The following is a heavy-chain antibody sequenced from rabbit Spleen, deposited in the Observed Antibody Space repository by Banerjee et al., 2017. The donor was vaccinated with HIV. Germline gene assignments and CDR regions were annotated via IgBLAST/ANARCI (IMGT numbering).Heavy chain of an antibody. CDR3: GKSSNAGYAGNGYGFNL. V-gene: IGHV1S40*01. CDR2: IYTGGSGGI. CDR1: GFDLSNYYY. D-gene: IGHD4-2*01. J-gene: IGHJ4*01. Sequence: QSLEESGGGLVKPGASLTLTCTASGFDLSNYYYIYWVRQAPGKGLEWIGCIYTGGSGGIYYASWAEGRFTISKTSSTTVTLQMTSLTAADTATYFCGKSSNAGYAGNGYGFNLWGPGTLVTVS.